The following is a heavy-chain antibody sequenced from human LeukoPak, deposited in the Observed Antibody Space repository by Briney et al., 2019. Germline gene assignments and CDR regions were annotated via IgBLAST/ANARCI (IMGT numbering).Heavy chain of an antibody. Sequence: SGGPLKLSGPPPEFTFVSYWMSWVGKAPGRGLKWVPNIKQDGSEKYYVDSVKGRFTISRDNAKNSLYLQMNSLRAEDTAVYYCARETVAGTYYYYYMDVWGKGTTVTVSS. CDR2: IKQDGSEK. CDR3: ARETVAGTYYYYYMDV. CDR1: EFTFVSYW. J-gene: IGHJ6*03. V-gene: IGHV3-7*01. D-gene: IGHD6-19*01.